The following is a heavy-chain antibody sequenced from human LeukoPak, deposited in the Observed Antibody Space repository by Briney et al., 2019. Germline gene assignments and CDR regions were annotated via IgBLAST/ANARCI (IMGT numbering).Heavy chain of an antibody. CDR3: ARDAY. CDR2: ISSSSSTI. CDR1: GFTFSSYN. V-gene: IGHV3-48*01. J-gene: IGHJ4*02. Sequence: GGSLTLSCAASGFTFSSYNIHWVRQAPGKGLEWVSYISSSSSTIYYADSVKGRFTISRDNAKNSLYLQMNSLRAEDTAVYYCARDAYWGQGTLVTVSS.